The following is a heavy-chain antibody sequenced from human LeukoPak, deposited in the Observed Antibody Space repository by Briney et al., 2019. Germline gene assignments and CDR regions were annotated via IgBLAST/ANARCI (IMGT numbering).Heavy chain of an antibody. V-gene: IGHV3-33*06. CDR3: AKVVGSSNAFDI. D-gene: IGHD1-26*01. CDR2: IWYDGSNK. J-gene: IGHJ3*02. Sequence: PGGSLRLSCAASGFTFSSYGMHWVRQAPGKGLEWVAVIWYDGSNKYYADSVKGRFTISRDNSKNTLCLQMNSLRAEDTAVYYCAKVVGSSNAFDIWGQGTMVTVSS. CDR1: GFTFSSYG.